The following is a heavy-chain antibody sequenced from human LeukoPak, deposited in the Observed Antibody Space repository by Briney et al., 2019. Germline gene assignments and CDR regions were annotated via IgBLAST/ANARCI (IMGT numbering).Heavy chain of an antibody. CDR3: ATDLHFGYCTATSCANY. V-gene: IGHV3-15*01. J-gene: IGHJ4*02. CDR2: IRSTPDGGAT. D-gene: IGHD2-2*03. CDR1: GFTFISSW. Sequence: AGGSLRLSCAASGFTFISSWMIWVRQAPGKGLEWVGRIRSTPDGGATDYAAPVKGRFTISRDDSKNTLYLQMSSLRTEDTAVYYCATDLHFGYCTATSCANYWGQGTLVTVSS.